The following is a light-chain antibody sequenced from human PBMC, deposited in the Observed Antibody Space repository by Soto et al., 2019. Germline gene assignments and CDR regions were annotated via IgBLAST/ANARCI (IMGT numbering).Light chain of an antibody. J-gene: IGKJ1*01. CDR1: QIVSSN. V-gene: IGKV3-15*01. CDR3: QHYNRCPRP. Sequence: TQSPRQLSVSTGERANLSCRARQIVSSNLSWYQQKRGQAPRLLIYGASTMATGIPARFSGSWSGTEFTLTSSSLHPEVFVFYCYQHYNRCPRPFGQGTKVDIK. CDR2: GAS.